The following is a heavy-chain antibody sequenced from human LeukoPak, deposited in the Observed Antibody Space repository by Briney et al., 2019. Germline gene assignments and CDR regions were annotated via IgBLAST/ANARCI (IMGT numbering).Heavy chain of an antibody. CDR3: AKEGLGLLRYFDWLLCY. Sequence: GGSLRLSCAASGFTVSSNYMSWVRQAPGKGLEWVSVIYSGGSTYYADSVKGRFTISRDNSKNTLYLQMNSLRAEDTAVYYCAKEGLGLLRYFDWLLCYWGQGTLVTVSS. CDR2: IYSGGST. CDR1: GFTVSSNY. J-gene: IGHJ4*02. D-gene: IGHD3-9*01. V-gene: IGHV3-66*01.